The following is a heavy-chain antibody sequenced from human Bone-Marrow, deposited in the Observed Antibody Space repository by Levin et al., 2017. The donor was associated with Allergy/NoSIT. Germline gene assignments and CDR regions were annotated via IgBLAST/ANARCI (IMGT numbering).Heavy chain of an antibody. J-gene: IGHJ4*02. Sequence: GESLKISCAASGFTFSSYAMHWVRQTPGKGLEWVAVITYDGISKYFVDSVKGRFTMSRDNSKNTLYLQMNSLRAEDTAVYYCARGGGDDSSGYLDYWGQGTLVTVSS. CDR2: ITYDGISK. CDR3: ARGGGDDSSGYLDY. CDR1: GFTFSSYA. D-gene: IGHD3-22*01. V-gene: IGHV3-30-3*01.